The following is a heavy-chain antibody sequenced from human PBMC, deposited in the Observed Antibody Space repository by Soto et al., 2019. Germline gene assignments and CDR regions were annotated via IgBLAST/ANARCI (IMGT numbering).Heavy chain of an antibody. Sequence: QLLESGPGLVKPSETLSLTCTVSGGSISSSSYYWGWIRQPPGKGLEWIGSIYYSGSTYYNPSLKSRVTISVDTSKNQFSLKLSSVTAADTAVYYCARTKVTIFGVVDRFDYWGQGTLVTVSS. CDR3: ARTKVTIFGVVDRFDY. V-gene: IGHV4-39*01. CDR1: GGSISSSSYY. CDR2: IYYSGST. J-gene: IGHJ4*02. D-gene: IGHD3-3*01.